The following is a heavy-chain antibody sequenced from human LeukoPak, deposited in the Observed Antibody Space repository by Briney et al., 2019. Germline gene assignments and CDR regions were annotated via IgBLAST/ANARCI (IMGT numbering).Heavy chain of an antibody. CDR2: IYHRGST. CDR1: GGPISSSNW. Sequence: SGTLSLTCAVSGGPISSSNWWSWVRQSPGKGLEWIGEIYHRGSTKENPSLKSRLNMSVDKSKNEFSLKLRSVTAADTAVYYCVRAPRGRGVAEFGIPYFDYWGQGILVTVSS. J-gene: IGHJ4*02. CDR3: VRAPRGRGVAEFGIPYFDY. V-gene: IGHV4-4*02. D-gene: IGHD6-19*01.